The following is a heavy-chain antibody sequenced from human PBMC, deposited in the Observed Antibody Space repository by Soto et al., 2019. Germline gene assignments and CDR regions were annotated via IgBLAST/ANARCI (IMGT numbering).Heavy chain of an antibody. CDR3: TRMEKNYYDSSGPFDY. Sequence: GGSLRLSCTASGFTFGDYAMSWFRQAPGKGLEWVGFIRSKAYGGTTGYAASVKGRFTISRDDSKSIAYLQMNSLKTEDTAVYYCTRMEKNYYDSSGPFDYWGQGTLVTVSS. CDR1: GFTFGDYA. D-gene: IGHD3-22*01. V-gene: IGHV3-49*03. CDR2: IRSKAYGGTT. J-gene: IGHJ4*02.